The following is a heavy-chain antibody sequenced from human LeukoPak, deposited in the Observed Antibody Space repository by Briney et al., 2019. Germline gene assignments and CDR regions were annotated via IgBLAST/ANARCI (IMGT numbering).Heavy chain of an antibody. CDR2: FSGSDGST. Sequence: QPGGSLRLSCAASGFTFSSYAMSWVRQPPGKGLEGVAAFSGSDGSTYYAVSVKGRFTISRDKSKNTLNLQMNSLRAEDTAVYYCANGEIFGVVNNYWGQGTLVTVSS. V-gene: IGHV3-23*01. CDR1: GFTFSSYA. D-gene: IGHD3-3*01. CDR3: ANGEIFGVVNNY. J-gene: IGHJ4*02.